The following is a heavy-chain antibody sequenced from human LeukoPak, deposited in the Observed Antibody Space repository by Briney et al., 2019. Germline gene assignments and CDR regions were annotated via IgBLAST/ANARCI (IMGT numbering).Heavy chain of an antibody. J-gene: IGHJ4*02. CDR2: IYYSGST. V-gene: IGHV4-59*01. CDR3: ARYTSSWTTFDY. D-gene: IGHD6-13*01. CDR1: GGSLSTYY. Sequence: SETLSLTCTVSGGSLSTYYWSWIRQPPGKGLEWIGYIYYSGSTNYNPSLKSRVTISVDTSKNQFSLKLSSVTAADTAVYYCARYTSSWTTFDYWGQGTLVTVSS.